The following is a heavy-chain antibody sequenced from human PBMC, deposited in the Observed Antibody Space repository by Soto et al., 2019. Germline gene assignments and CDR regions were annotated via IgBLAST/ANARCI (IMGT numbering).Heavy chain of an antibody. D-gene: IGHD4-4*01. J-gene: IGHJ6*03. CDR3: AKADSNYAGRFSYYYMDV. V-gene: IGHV1-18*01. Sequence: QVQLVQSGNEVKKPGASVKVSCKASGYTFRSYGISWVRQAPGQGPEWMGWISGYNGYTHYPQKFQGKVTMTTDTSTSTAYMELRSLRYDDTAVYYCAKADSNYAGRFSYYYMDVWGNGTLVTVSS. CDR1: GYTFRSYG. CDR2: ISGYNGYT.